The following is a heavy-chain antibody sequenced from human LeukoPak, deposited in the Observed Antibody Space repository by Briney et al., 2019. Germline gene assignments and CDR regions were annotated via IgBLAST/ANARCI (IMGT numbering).Heavy chain of an antibody. D-gene: IGHD2-2*01. CDR2: ISSSGSTI. J-gene: IGHJ4*02. CDR3: ARSLYIVVVPADPD. CDR1: VFTFSSYE. Sequence: PGGSLRLSCAAAVFTFSSYEMNWVRQAAGKGLEWVAYISSSGSTIYYADSVKGRFTISRDNAKNSLYLQMNSLRAEDTAVYYCARSLYIVVVPADPDWGQGTLVTVSS. V-gene: IGHV3-48*03.